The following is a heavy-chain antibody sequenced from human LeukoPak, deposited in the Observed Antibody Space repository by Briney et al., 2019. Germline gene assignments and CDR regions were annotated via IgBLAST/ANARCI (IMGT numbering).Heavy chain of an antibody. Sequence: SETLSLTCTVSGGSISSSSYYWGWIRQPPGKGLEWIGSIYYSGSTYYNPSLKSRVTISVDTSKDQFSLKLSSVIAADTAVYYCARGPSERYFDLWGRGTLVTVSS. CDR3: ARGPSERYFDL. J-gene: IGHJ2*01. CDR2: IYYSGST. V-gene: IGHV4-39*07. D-gene: IGHD5-24*01. CDR1: GGSISSSSYY.